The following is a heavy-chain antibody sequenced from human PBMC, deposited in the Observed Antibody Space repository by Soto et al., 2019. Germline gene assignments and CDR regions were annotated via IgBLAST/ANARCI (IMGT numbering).Heavy chain of an antibody. CDR3: ARDHGRLGVDY. D-gene: IGHD5-12*01. J-gene: IGHJ4*02. V-gene: IGHV4-31*03. CDR2: IYYSGST. Sequence: SETLSLTCTVSGGSISSGGYYWSWIRQHPGKGLEWIGYIYYSGSTYYNPSLKSRVTISVDTSKNQFSLKLSSVTAADTAVYYCARDHGRLGVDYWGQGTLVTVSS. CDR1: GGSISSGGYY.